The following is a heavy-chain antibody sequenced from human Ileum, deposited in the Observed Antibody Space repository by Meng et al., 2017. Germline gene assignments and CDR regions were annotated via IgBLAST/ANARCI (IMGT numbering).Heavy chain of an antibody. Sequence: SETLSLTCAVYGGSFSGYYWSWIRQPPGKGLEWIGEINHSGSTNYNPSLKSRVTISVDTSKNQFSLKLSSVTAADTAVYYCARGSPRLVYFDYWGQGTLVTVSS. CDR3: ARGSPRLVYFDY. J-gene: IGHJ4*02. CDR1: GGSFSGYY. V-gene: IGHV4-34*01. D-gene: IGHD6-19*01. CDR2: INHSGST.